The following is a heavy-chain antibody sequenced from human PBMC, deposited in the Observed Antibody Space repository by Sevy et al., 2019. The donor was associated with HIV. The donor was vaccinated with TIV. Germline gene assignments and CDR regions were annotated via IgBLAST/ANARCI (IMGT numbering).Heavy chain of an antibody. CDR2: INHSGST. D-gene: IGHD6-13*01. J-gene: IGHJ4*02. Sequence: SETLSLTCAVYGGSFSGYYWSWIRQPPGKGLEWIGEINHSGSTNYNPSLKSRVTISVDTSKNQFSLKLSSVTAADTAVYYCAGSRKHRIAAAGEDYWGQGTLVTVSS. CDR3: AGSRKHRIAAAGEDY. CDR1: GGSFSGYY. V-gene: IGHV4-34*01.